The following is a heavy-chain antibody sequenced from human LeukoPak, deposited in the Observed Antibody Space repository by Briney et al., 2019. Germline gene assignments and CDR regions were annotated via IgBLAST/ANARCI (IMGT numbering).Heavy chain of an antibody. CDR2: FDPEDGET. J-gene: IGHJ6*03. CDR1: GYTLTELS. V-gene: IGHV1-24*01. Sequence: ASVKVSCKVSGYTLTELSMHWVRQAPGKGLEWMGGFDPEDGETIHAQKFQGRVTMTEDTSTDTAYMELSSLRSEDTAVYYCARGVGYYYYMDVWGKGTTVTVSS. D-gene: IGHD1-26*01. CDR3: ARGVGYYYYMDV.